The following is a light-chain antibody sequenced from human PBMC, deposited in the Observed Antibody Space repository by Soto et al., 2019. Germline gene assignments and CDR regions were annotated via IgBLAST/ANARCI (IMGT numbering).Light chain of an antibody. Sequence: EIVMTQSPATLSVSPGERATLSCRASQSVGSNLAWYQQKPGQAPRLLIYGASTRATGIPAGFSGSGSGTEFTLTISSLQSEDCAVYYCQQYNNWPPFTFGPGTKVDIK. V-gene: IGKV3-15*01. J-gene: IGKJ3*01. CDR1: QSVGSN. CDR2: GAS. CDR3: QQYNNWPPFT.